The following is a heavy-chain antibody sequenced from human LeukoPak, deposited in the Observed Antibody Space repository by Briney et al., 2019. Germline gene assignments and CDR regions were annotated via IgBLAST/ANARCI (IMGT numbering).Heavy chain of an antibody. Sequence: PSETLSLTCTVSGGSISSYYWRWIRQPPGKGLEWIGYIYYSGSTNYNPSLKSRVTISVNTSKNQFSLKLSSVTAADTAVYYCASLTVTKGWLDPWGQGTLVTVSS. CDR1: GGSISSYY. V-gene: IGHV4-59*01. D-gene: IGHD4-17*01. CDR3: ASLTVTKGWLDP. J-gene: IGHJ5*02. CDR2: IYYSGST.